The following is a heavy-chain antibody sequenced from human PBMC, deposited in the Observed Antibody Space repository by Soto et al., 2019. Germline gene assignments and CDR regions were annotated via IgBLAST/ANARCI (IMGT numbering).Heavy chain of an antibody. V-gene: IGHV3-15*07. Sequence: EVQLVESGGGLVKPGGSLRLSCAASGFTFSNAWMNWVRQAPGKGLEWVGRIKSKTDGGTTDYAAPVKGRFAISRDDSKNTLYLQMNSLKTEDTAVYYCTTDGTYTIFGVVIPFVAFDIWGQGTMVTVSS. CDR1: GFTFSNAW. J-gene: IGHJ3*02. CDR3: TTDGTYTIFGVVIPFVAFDI. D-gene: IGHD3-3*01. CDR2: IKSKTDGGTT.